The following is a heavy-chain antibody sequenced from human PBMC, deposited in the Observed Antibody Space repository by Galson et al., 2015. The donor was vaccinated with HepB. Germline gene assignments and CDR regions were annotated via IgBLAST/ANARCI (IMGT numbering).Heavy chain of an antibody. CDR2: TYYRSKWSN. D-gene: IGHD6-19*01. Sequence: CAISGDSVSSNSATWNWIRQSPSRGLEWLGRTYYRSKWSNDYAVSVKSRITINPDTSKNEFSLQLSSVTPEDTAVYYCASSAVAVYYFDYWGQGTLVTVSS. CDR3: ASSAVAVYYFDY. J-gene: IGHJ4*02. CDR1: GDSVSSNSAT. V-gene: IGHV6-1*01.